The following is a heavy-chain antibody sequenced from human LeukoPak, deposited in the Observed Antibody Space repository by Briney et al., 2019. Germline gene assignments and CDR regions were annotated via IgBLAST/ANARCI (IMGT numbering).Heavy chain of an antibody. CDR3: ASLYYYDSSGLPEYFQH. CDR1: GGSVSSGSYY. J-gene: IGHJ1*01. CDR2: IYYSGST. D-gene: IGHD3-22*01. V-gene: IGHV4-61*01. Sequence: SQTLSLTCTVSGGSVSSGSYYWSWIRQPPGKGLEWIGYIYYSGSTNYNPSLKSRVTISEDTSKNQFSLKLSSVTAADTAVYYCASLYYYDSSGLPEYFQHWGQGTLVTVSS.